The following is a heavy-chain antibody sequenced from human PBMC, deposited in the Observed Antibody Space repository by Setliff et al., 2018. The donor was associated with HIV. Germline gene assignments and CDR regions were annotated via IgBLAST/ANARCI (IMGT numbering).Heavy chain of an antibody. D-gene: IGHD3-3*01. CDR1: GLSMSYNY. V-gene: IGHV4-59*01. CDR3: ASEKKAWSVSDSFYEY. CDR2: VHYSGST. J-gene: IGHJ4*02. Sequence: NPSETLSLTCTVSGLSMSYNYWTWIRQSPGKGLEWIGYVHYSGSTRYNSSLKSRVTISVDTSKKKFSLKLTSMTATDTAVYYCASEKKAWSVSDSFYEYWGQGVPVTVSS.